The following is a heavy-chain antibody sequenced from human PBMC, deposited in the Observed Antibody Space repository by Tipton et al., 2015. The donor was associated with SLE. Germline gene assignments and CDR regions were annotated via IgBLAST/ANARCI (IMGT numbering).Heavy chain of an antibody. J-gene: IGHJ5*02. D-gene: IGHD6-13*01. Sequence: QLVQSGGGVVQPGRSLRLSCAASGFTFSSYDMHWVRQAPGKGLEWVAVISYDGSNKYYADSVKGRFTISRDNSKNTLYLQMNSLRAEDTAVYYCASRLGSWYGIDPWGQGALVTVS. CDR2: ISYDGSNK. CDR3: ASRLGSWYGIDP. CDR1: GFTFSSYD. V-gene: IGHV3-30*04.